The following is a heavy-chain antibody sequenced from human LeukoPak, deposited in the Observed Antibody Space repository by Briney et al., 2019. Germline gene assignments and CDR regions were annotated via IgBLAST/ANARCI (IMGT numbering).Heavy chain of an antibody. J-gene: IGHJ4*02. CDR3: ARDFPSRYGSGSYYSFDY. D-gene: IGHD3-10*01. V-gene: IGHV3-30*04. Sequence: QPGRSLRLSCAASGFTFSSYAMHWVRQAPGKGLEWVAVISYDGSNKYYADSVKGRFTISRDNAKNSLYLQMNSLRAEDTAVYYCARDFPSRYGSGSYYSFDYWGQGTLVTVSS. CDR2: ISYDGSNK. CDR1: GFTFSSYA.